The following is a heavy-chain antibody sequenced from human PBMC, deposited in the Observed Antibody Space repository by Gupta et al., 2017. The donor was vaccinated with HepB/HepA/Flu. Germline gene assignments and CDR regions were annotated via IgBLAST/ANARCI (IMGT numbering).Heavy chain of an antibody. CDR3: AREPNESYYFDY. CDR2: MRPSSGNT. Sequence: QVQLVQSGAEVKRPGASVKLSCQTSGYTFSNYYIQWMRQAPGQGLEWMGIMRPSSGNTQYAQKFRGRVTMTRDTSTGTVYMELSSLRYEDTAVYYCAREPNESYYFDYWGQGILVTVSS. J-gene: IGHJ4*02. V-gene: IGHV1-46*01. CDR1: GYTFSNYY. D-gene: IGHD2-8*01.